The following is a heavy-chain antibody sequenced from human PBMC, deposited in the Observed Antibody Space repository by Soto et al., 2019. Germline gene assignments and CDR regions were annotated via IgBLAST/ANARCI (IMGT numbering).Heavy chain of an antibody. CDR1: GFTVSDHY. CDR2: IYGGGTS. Sequence: EVQVVESGGGLVQSGGSLRLSCAASGFTVSDHYMSWVRQAPGKGLECVSVIYGGGTSYYSDSVKGRFTISRDNSKNALFLQMDILTAEATAVYYCAITLVETSSPRNWERFLKWGQGTLVTVSS. V-gene: IGHV3-66*01. J-gene: IGHJ4*02. D-gene: IGHD3-16*01. CDR3: AITLVETSSPRNWERFLK.